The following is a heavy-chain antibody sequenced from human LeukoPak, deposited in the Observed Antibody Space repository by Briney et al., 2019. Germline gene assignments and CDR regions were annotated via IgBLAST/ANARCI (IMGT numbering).Heavy chain of an antibody. CDR1: GGSFSGYY. V-gene: IGHV4-34*01. Sequence: PSETLSLTCAVYGGSFSGYYWSWIRQPPGKGLEWIGEINHSGSTNYNPSLESRVTISVDTSKNQFSLKLSSVTAADTAVYYCARGAAAFAFDIWGQGTMVTVSS. J-gene: IGHJ3*02. D-gene: IGHD2-15*01. CDR3: ARGAAAFAFDI. CDR2: INHSGST.